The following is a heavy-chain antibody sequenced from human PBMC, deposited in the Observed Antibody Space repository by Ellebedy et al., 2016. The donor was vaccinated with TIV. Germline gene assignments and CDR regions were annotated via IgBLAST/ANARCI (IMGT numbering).Heavy chain of an antibody. V-gene: IGHV3-48*01. J-gene: IGHJ4*02. Sequence: GESLKISCAASGFTFSSYTMNWVRQAPGKGLEWLSQISSSSSSIYYADSVKGRFTISRDNSKSTLYLQMNSLRAEDTAVYYCARELTGYYVGYWGQGTLVTVSS. CDR1: GFTFSSYT. CDR3: ARELTGYYVGY. CDR2: ISSSSSSI. D-gene: IGHD3-9*01.